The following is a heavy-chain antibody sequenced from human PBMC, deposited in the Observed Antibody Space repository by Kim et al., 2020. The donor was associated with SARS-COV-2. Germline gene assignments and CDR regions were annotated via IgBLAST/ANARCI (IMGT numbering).Heavy chain of an antibody. CDR2: ISSSSSYI. CDR3: ARDRRVADKPDY. Sequence: GGSLRLSCAASGFTFSSYSMNWVRQAPGKGLEWVSSISSSSSYIYYTDSVKGRFTISRDNAKNSLYLQMNSLRAEDTAVYYCARDRRVADKPDYWGQGTLVTVSS. CDR1: GFTFSSYS. D-gene: IGHD2-15*01. J-gene: IGHJ4*02. V-gene: IGHV3-21*01.